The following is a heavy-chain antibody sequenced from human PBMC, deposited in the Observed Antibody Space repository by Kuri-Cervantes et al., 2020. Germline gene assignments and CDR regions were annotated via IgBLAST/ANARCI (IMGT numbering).Heavy chain of an antibody. CDR1: DYSISSGHY. J-gene: IGHJ5*02. CDR3: ARGGSAAS. V-gene: IGHV4-38-2*01. Sequence: ESLKISCVVSDYSISSGHYWGWIRQPPGKGLEWIGTIYHTGSTYYNPSLRSRVSISVDTSKNQFSLKLSSVTAADTAVYYCARGGSAASWGQGILVTVSS. D-gene: IGHD6-25*01. CDR2: IYHTGST.